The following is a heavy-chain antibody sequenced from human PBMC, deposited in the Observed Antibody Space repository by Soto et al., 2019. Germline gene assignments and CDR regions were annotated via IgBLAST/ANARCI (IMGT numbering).Heavy chain of an antibody. V-gene: IGHV1-18*01. CDR1: GYTFTSYG. CDR2: ISAYNGNT. Sequence: GASVKVSCKASGYTFTSYGISWVRQAPGQGLEWMGWISAYNGNTNYAQKLQGRVTMTTDTSTSTAYMELRSLRSDDTAVYYCAIQPGIAVAGTLDYWGQGTLVTVSS. CDR3: AIQPGIAVAGTLDY. D-gene: IGHD6-19*01. J-gene: IGHJ4*02.